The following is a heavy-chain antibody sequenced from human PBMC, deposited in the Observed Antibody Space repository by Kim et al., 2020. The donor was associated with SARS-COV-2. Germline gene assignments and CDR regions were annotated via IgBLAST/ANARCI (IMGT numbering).Heavy chain of an antibody. Sequence: ASVKVSCKVSGYTLTELSMHWVRQAPGKGLEWKGGFEPEDGETIYAQKFQGRVTMTEDTSTDTAYMELSSQRSEDTGVYYCATAPGDYDILTGSWGGVWFDPWGQGTLVTVSS. CDR1: GYTLTELS. CDR2: FEPEDGET. CDR3: ATAPGDYDILTGSWGGVWFDP. D-gene: IGHD3-9*01. V-gene: IGHV1-24*01. J-gene: IGHJ5*02.